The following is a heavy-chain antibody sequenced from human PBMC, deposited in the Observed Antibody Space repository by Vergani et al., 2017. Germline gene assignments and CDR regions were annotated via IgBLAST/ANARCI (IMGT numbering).Heavy chain of an antibody. Sequence: QVQLVQSGAEVKKPGASVKVSCKASGYTFTSYYMHWVRQAPGQGLEWMGIINPSGGSTSYAQKFQGRVTMTRDTSTSTVYMELSSLRSEDTAVYYCARDIRWVQFVVHRGGEFYFDYWGQGTLVTVSS. J-gene: IGHJ4*02. CDR3: ARDIRWVQFVVHRGGEFYFDY. V-gene: IGHV1-46*03. CDR1: GYTFTSYY. D-gene: IGHD5-24*01. CDR2: INPSGGST.